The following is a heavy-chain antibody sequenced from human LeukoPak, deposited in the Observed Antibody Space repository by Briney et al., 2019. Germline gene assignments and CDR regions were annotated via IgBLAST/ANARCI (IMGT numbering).Heavy chain of an antibody. V-gene: IGHV4-34*01. CDR3: AGGATPGVF. D-gene: IGHD3-10*01. CDR1: GGSFSGYY. Sequence: SETLSLTCGVYGGSFSGYYWTWIRQPPGKGREWIGEINHSGSTNYIPSLKSRVTMSLDTSKNQFSLKLTSVTAADTAVYYWAGGATPGVFWGQGTLVTVSS. J-gene: IGHJ4*02. CDR2: INHSGST.